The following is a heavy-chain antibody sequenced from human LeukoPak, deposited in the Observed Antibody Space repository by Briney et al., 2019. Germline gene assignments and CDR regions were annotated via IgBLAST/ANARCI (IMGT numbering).Heavy chain of an antibody. D-gene: IGHD2-21*02. Sequence: PGGSLRLSCAASGFTFSSYSMNWVRQAPGKGLEWVSSISSSSYIYYADSVKGRFTISRDNAKNSLYLQMNSLRAEDTAVYYCARDHHPTAPPFDYWGQGTLVTVSS. J-gene: IGHJ4*02. CDR1: GFTFSSYS. CDR2: ISSSSYI. CDR3: ARDHHPTAPPFDY. V-gene: IGHV3-21*01.